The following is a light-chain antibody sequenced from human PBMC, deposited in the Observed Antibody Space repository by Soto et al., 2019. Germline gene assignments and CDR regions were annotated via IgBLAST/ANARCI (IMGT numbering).Light chain of an antibody. J-gene: IGLJ1*01. V-gene: IGLV1-40*01. CDR3: QSYDGSLYV. CDR2: GNS. CDR1: SSNIGAGYD. Sequence: QAVVTQPPSLSGAPGQSVTISCTGSSSNIGAGYDVHWYQQFPGAAPKLLIYGNSNRPSGVPDRFSGSKSGTSASLAISGLLAEDEADYYCQSYDGSLYVFGSGTKLTVL.